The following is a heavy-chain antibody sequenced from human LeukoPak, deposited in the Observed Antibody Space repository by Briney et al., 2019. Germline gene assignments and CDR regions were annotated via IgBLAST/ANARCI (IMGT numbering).Heavy chain of an antibody. CDR1: GGSISSSNW. Sequence: SETLSLTCAVSGGSISSSNWWSWVRQPPGMGLEWIGEIYHSGSTNYNPSLKSRVTISVDTSKNQFSLKLSSVTAADTAVYYCARERYGSGSYWSPTTIKYFDYWGQGTLVTVSS. V-gene: IGHV4-4*02. D-gene: IGHD3-10*01. CDR3: ARERYGSGSYWSPTTIKYFDY. J-gene: IGHJ4*02. CDR2: IYHSGST.